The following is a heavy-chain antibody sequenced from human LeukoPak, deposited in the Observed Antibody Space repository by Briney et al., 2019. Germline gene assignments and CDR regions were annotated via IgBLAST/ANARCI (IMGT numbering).Heavy chain of an antibody. Sequence: SQTLSLTCTVSGGSISSGSYYWSWSRQPAGKGLEWIGRIYTSGSTNYNPSLKIRVTISVDTSKNQFSLQLSSVTAADTAVYYCARARRDLYYYGMDVWGQGTTVTVSS. J-gene: IGHJ6*02. V-gene: IGHV4-61*02. CDR1: GGSISSGSYY. D-gene: IGHD5-24*01. CDR3: ARARRDLYYYGMDV. CDR2: IYTSGST.